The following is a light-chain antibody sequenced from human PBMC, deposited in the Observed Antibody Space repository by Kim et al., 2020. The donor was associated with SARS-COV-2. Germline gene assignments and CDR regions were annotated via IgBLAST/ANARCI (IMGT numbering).Light chain of an antibody. J-gene: IGKJ2*01. V-gene: IGKV3-11*01. CDR2: DAS. CDR1: QSVGSH. CDR3: QQRIRWPVT. Sequence: SLFPGERASPPCRASQSVGSHLVWYQQRPGQAPRLLIFDASSRATGIPAMFSGSGSWTDFTLPISSLAPEDFAVYYCQQRIRWPVTFGQGTKLDI.